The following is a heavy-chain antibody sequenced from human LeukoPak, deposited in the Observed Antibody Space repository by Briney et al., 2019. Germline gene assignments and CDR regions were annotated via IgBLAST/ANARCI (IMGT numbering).Heavy chain of an antibody. CDR3: AKDVGYCSSTSCYIFDS. J-gene: IGHJ4*02. D-gene: IGHD2-2*02. CDR1: GFTFSSYA. V-gene: IGHV3-23*01. CDR2: ISGSGGST. Sequence: GGSLRLSCAASGFTFSSYAMSWVRQAPGKGLEWVSAISGSGGSTYYADSVKGRFTISRDNSKNTLYLQMNSLRAEDTAVYYCAKDVGYCSSTSCYIFDSWGQGTLVTVSS.